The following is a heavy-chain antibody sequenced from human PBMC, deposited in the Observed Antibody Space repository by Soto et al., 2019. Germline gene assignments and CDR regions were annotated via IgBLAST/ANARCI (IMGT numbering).Heavy chain of an antibody. V-gene: IGHV3-53*01. J-gene: IGHJ1*01. CDR1: GFTFSSNY. D-gene: IGHD3-22*01. CDR3: ARDRVESGYPEYFQH. CDR2: IYSGGST. Sequence: GGSLRLSCAASGFTFSSNYMSWVRQAPGKGLEWVSVIYSGGSTYYADSVKGRFTISRDNSKNTLYLQMNSLRAEDTTVYYCARDRVESGYPEYFQHWGQGTLVTVSS.